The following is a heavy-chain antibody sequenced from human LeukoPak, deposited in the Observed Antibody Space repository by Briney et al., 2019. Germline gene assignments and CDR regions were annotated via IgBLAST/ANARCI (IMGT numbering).Heavy chain of an antibody. CDR1: GYTFTGYY. V-gene: IGHV1-2*04. CDR2: VNPNSGGT. Sequence: ASVKVSCKASGYTFTGYYMHWVRQAPGQGLEWMGWVNPNSGGTNYAQKFQGWVTMTRDTSISTAYLQWSSLKASDTAMYYCARHEHGYSSSWYYYWGQGTLVTVSS. D-gene: IGHD6-13*01. CDR3: ARHEHGYSSSWYYY. J-gene: IGHJ4*02.